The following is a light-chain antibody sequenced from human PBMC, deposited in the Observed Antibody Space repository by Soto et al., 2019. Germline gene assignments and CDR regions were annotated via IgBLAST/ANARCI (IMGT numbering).Light chain of an antibody. CDR1: QYIGRY. V-gene: IGKV1-39*01. Sequence: DIQMTQSPSSLSASVGDRVTITCRAGQYIGRYLNWYQQKPGKAPKLLIYAASSLQSGVPSRFSGSGSGTDFTLTISSLQPEDFATYYCQQANSFPITFGQGTRLEIK. CDR3: QQANSFPIT. J-gene: IGKJ5*01. CDR2: AAS.